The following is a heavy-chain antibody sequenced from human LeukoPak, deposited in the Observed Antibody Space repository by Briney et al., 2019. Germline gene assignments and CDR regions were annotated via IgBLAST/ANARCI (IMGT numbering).Heavy chain of an antibody. CDR2: IYYSGST. CDR1: GGSISSSSYY. CDR3: ARDSRKVAAAGTVDY. D-gene: IGHD6-13*01. Sequence: TSETLSLTCTVSGGSISSSSYYWGWIRQPPGKGLEWIGSIYYSGSTYYNPSLKSRVTISVDTSKNQFSLKLSSVTAADTAMYYCARDSRKVAAAGTVDYWGQGTLVTVSS. J-gene: IGHJ4*02. V-gene: IGHV4-39*07.